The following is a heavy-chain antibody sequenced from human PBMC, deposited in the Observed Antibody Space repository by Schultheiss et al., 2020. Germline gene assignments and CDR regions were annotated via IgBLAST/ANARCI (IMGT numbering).Heavy chain of an antibody. J-gene: IGHJ4*02. CDR2: ISSSGSTI. CDR3: ARGGTTYNWNDIAFRSCDY. Sequence: GGSLRLSCAASGFTFSLYWMSWVRQAPGKGLEWVSYISSSGSTIYYADSVKGRFTISRDNAKNSLYLQMNSLRAEDTAVYYCARGGTTYNWNDIAFRSCDYWGQGTLVTVSS. V-gene: IGHV3-11*04. CDR1: GFTFSLYW. D-gene: IGHD1-1*01.